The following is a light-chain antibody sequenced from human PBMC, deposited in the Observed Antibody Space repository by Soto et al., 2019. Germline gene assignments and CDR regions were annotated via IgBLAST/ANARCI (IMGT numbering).Light chain of an antibody. CDR2: GAS. CDR3: QRYGRSGT. CDR1: QSVSNNY. J-gene: IGKJ1*01. V-gene: IGKV3-20*01. Sequence: EIVLTQSPGTLSLSPGERATLSCRASQSVSNNYLAWYQQKPGQAPRLLIYGASNRATGIPDRFSGSGSGTDFTLTISRVEPEDGAVYYCQRYGRSGTFGQGTKVEIK.